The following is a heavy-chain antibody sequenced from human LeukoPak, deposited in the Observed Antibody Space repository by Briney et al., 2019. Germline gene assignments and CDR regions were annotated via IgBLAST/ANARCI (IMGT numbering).Heavy chain of an antibody. V-gene: IGHV4-39*07. CDR1: GGSISSSSYY. Sequence: PSETLSLTCTVSGGSISSSSYYWGWIRQPPGKGLEWIGSIYYSGSTYYNPSLKSRVTISVDTSKNQFSLKLRSVTAADTAVYYCARGKGSLEIYYYYYMDVWGKGTTVTVSS. D-gene: IGHD2-15*01. CDR3: ARGKGSLEIYYYYYMDV. CDR2: IYYSGST. J-gene: IGHJ6*03.